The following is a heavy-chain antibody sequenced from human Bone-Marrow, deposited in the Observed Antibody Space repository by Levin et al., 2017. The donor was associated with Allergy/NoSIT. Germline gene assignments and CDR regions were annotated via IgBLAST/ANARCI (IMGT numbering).Heavy chain of an antibody. J-gene: IGHJ4*02. CDR2: ISVSGGST. CDR3: TSGRIAAAGSGAGFDY. CDR1: GFTFGSYG. Sequence: GASVKVSCAASGFTFGSYGMSWVRLAPGKGLEWVSGISVSGGSTYYADSVKGRFTISRDDSTNTLSLRMNSLRVEDTAVYYCTSGRIAAAGSGAGFDYWGQGTLVTVSS. D-gene: IGHD6-13*01. V-gene: IGHV3-23*01.